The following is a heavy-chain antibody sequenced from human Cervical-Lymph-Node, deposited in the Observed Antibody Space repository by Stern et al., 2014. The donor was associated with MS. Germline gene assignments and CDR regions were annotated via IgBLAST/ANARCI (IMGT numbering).Heavy chain of an antibody. CDR3: ARDDGIRCLDF. CDR1: GYSFSDYY. D-gene: IGHD3-3*01. V-gene: IGHV1-2*02. CDR2: INPYNGGA. Sequence: VQLVESGAEVKKPGGSVRVSCKASGYSFSDYYMHLVRQAPGQGLEWMGWINPYNGGATYAQKFQGRATLTSDTSISTAYMDLSGLTSDDTAVYYCARDDGIRCLDFWGQGTLVTVSS. J-gene: IGHJ4*02.